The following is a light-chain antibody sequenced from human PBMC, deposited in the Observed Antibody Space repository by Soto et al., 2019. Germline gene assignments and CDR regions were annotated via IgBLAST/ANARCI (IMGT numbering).Light chain of an antibody. CDR2: ANS. CDR1: SXSIGAGYD. Sequence: QSVLTQPPSVSGAPGQRVTISCAGSSXSIGAGYDVHWYQQLPGAAPKLLIYANSNRPSGVPDRFSGSKSGTSASLAITGLQAEDEADYYCQSYESSLYGYVFGSGTKFTVL. CDR3: QSYESSLYGYV. V-gene: IGLV1-40*01. J-gene: IGLJ1*01.